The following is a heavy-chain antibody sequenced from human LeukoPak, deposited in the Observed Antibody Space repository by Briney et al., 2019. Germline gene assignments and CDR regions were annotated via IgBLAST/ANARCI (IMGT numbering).Heavy chain of an antibody. V-gene: IGHV3-73*01. CDR2: IKTKADSYAT. Sequence: AGGSLRLSCAASGFTFSGSPMHWVRQASGKGLEWVGRIKTKADSYATAYAASVKGRFTISRDDSKNMAYLQMNSLKTEDTAVYYCTRLNARDDYWGQGTLVTVSS. CDR1: GFTFSGSP. J-gene: IGHJ4*02. CDR3: TRLNARDDY.